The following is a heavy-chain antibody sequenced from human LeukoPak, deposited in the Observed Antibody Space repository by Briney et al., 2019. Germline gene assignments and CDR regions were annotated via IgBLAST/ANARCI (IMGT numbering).Heavy chain of an antibody. V-gene: IGHV3-7*03. CDR3: ARGETPMGRGNFDY. D-gene: IGHD5-18*01. Sequence: GGSLRLSCAASGFTFSTFWMSWVRQAPGKGLEWVAIIKDDGSDKYYVDSVKGRFTISRDNAKNSLYLQMNSLRDEDTAVYYWARGETPMGRGNFDYWGQGTLVTVSS. CDR1: GFTFSTFW. J-gene: IGHJ4*02. CDR2: IKDDGSDK.